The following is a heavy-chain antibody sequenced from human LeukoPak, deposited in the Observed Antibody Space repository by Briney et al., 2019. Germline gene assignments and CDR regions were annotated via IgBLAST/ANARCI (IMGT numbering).Heavy chain of an antibody. CDR3: ASAHSSGWDDPFDY. D-gene: IGHD6-19*01. J-gene: IGHJ4*02. CDR1: GGSISSSSYY. Sequence: SETLSLTCTVSGGSISSSSYYWGWIRQPPGKGLEWIGSIYYSGSTYYNPSLKSRVTISVDTSKNQFSLKLSSVTAADTAVYYCASAHSSGWDDPFDYWGQGTLVTVSS. CDR2: IYYSGST. V-gene: IGHV4-39*07.